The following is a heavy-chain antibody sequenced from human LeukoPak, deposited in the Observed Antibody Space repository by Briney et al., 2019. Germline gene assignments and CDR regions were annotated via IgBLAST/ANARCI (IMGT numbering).Heavy chain of an antibody. CDR1: GFTFSSYS. V-gene: IGHV3-21*01. CDR3: ARDSSSWYSPWDY. D-gene: IGHD6-13*01. Sequence: GGSLRLSCAASGFTFSSYSMNWVRQAPGKGLEWVSSISSSSSYIYYADSVKGRFTISRDNAKNSLYLQMNSLRAEDTAVCYCARDSSSWYSPWDYWGQGTLVTVSS. CDR2: ISSSSSYI. J-gene: IGHJ4*02.